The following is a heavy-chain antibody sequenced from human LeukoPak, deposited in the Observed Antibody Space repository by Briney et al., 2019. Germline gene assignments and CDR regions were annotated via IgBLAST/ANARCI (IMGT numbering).Heavy chain of an antibody. J-gene: IGHJ4*02. V-gene: IGHV3-7*01. CDR3: ARLFGSGTYLFDY. CDR1: GFTFSIYW. D-gene: IGHD3-10*01. Sequence: PGGSLRLSCAASGFTFSIYWMSWVRQAPGKGLEWVANIKQDGSEKYYVDSVKGRFTISRDNAKNSLYLQMNSLRAEDTAVYYCARLFGSGTYLFDYWGQGTLVTVSS. CDR2: IKQDGSEK.